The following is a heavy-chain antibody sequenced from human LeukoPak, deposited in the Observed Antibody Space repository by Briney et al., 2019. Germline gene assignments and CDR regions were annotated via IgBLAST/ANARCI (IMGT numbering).Heavy chain of an antibody. CDR3: ARDEPGIAVAGPTGDI. Sequence: PGGSLRLSCAASGFTFSSYSMNWVRQAPGKGLEWVSYISSSSSTIYYADSVKGRFTISRDNAKNSLYLQMNSLRAEDTAVYYCARDEPGIAVAGPTGDIWGQGTMVTVSS. D-gene: IGHD6-19*01. CDR2: ISSSSSTI. V-gene: IGHV3-48*01. J-gene: IGHJ3*02. CDR1: GFTFSSYS.